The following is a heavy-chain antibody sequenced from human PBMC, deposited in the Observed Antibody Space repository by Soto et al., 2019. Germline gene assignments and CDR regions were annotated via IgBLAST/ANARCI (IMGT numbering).Heavy chain of an antibody. CDR2: ILYSGTT. CDR1: GGSISSGDYY. Sequence: QVQLKESGPGLVKPSQTLSLPCTVSGGSISSGDYYWSWIRQPPGKALEWIGYILYSGTTNFNPYLESRSTRSVDTSKTQFSLKLTSVTAADTAVYYCAINCELDYWGRGIHVTVSS. V-gene: IGHV4-30-4*01. J-gene: IGHJ4*02. CDR3: AINCELDY. D-gene: IGHD2-21*01.